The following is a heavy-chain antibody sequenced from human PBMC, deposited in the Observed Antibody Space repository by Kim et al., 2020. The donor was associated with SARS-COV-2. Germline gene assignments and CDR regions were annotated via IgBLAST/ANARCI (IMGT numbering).Heavy chain of an antibody. CDR1: GFTFSGYG. CDR3: AKDTTYDFWMDYRQKPHWFHP. J-gene: IGHJ5*01. V-gene: IGHV3-30*18. Sequence: GGSLRLSCAASGFTFSGYGMHWVRQAPGKGLEWVAFISYDGSTEYYPDSVKGRFTISRDNSKNTLDLLMNNLRVEDTAVYHCAKDTTYDFWMDYRQKPHWFHPWGQGTLVTVSS. D-gene: IGHD3-3*01. CDR2: ISYDGSTE.